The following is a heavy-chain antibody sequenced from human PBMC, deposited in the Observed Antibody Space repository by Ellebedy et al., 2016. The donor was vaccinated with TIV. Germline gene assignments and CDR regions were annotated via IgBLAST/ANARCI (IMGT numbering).Heavy chain of an antibody. CDR2: INHSGSP. CDR3: ARGLWFDP. Sequence: SETLSLTXAVYGGSFSGHYWSWIRQPPGRGLEWIGEINHSGSPNYNPSLKSRVTISVDTSKNQFSLKLSSVTAADTAVYYCARGLWFDPWGQGTLVTVSS. J-gene: IGHJ5*02. V-gene: IGHV4-34*01. CDR1: GGSFSGHY.